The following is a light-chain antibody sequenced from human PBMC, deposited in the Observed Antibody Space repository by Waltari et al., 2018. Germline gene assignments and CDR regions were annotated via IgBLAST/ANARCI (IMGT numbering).Light chain of an antibody. J-gene: IGLJ2*01. CDR3: SSYISSSTLEGVV. Sequence: QSALTQPASVSGSPGQSITLPCAGTSSDVGGYNYVSLYQQHPGKAPKLMIYEVSNRPSGVSNRFSGSKSGNTASLTISGLQAEDEADYYCSSYISSSTLEGVVFGGGTKLTVL. CDR2: EVS. V-gene: IGLV2-14*01. CDR1: SSDVGGYNY.